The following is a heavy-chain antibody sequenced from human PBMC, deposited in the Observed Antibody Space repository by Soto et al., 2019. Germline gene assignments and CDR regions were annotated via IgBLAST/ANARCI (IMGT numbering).Heavy chain of an antibody. Sequence: SETLSLTCTVSGGSISSYYWSWIRQPPGKGLEWIGYIYYSGSTNYNPSLKSRVTISVDTSKNQFSLKLSSVTAADTAVYYCATVTGNAFAIWGQGTMVTVSS. CDR2: IYYSGST. V-gene: IGHV4-59*08. J-gene: IGHJ3*02. D-gene: IGHD1-20*01. CDR1: GGSISSYY. CDR3: ATVTGNAFAI.